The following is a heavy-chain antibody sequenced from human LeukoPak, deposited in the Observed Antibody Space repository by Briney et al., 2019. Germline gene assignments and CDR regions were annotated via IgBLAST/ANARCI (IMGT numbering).Heavy chain of an antibody. D-gene: IGHD2-21*02. CDR2: IIPIFGTA. CDR3: ARDLPAYCGGDCYSGLGY. J-gene: IGHJ4*02. Sequence: SVKVSCKASGYTFTSYAMNWVRQAPGQGLEWMGGIIPIFGTANYAQKFQGRVTITADKSTSTAYMELSSLRSEDTAVYYCARDLPAYCGGDCYSGLGYWGQGTLVTVSS. V-gene: IGHV1-69*06. CDR1: GYTFTSYA.